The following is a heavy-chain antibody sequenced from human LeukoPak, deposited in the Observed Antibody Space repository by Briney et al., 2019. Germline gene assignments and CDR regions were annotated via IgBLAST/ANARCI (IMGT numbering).Heavy chain of an antibody. J-gene: IGHJ5*02. D-gene: IGHD2-2*03. Sequence: SETLSLTCTVSGGSISSYYWSWIRQPPGKGLEWIGYIYYSGSTNYNPSPKSRVTISVDTSKNQFSLKLSSVTAADTAVYYCAKEDGYCSSTSCMNWFDPWGQGTLVTVSS. CDR1: GGSISSYY. CDR3: AKEDGYCSSTSCMNWFDP. V-gene: IGHV4-59*01. CDR2: IYYSGST.